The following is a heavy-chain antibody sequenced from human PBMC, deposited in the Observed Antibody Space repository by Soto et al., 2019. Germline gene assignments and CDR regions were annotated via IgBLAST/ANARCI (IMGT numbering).Heavy chain of an antibody. J-gene: IGHJ6*02. CDR3: ARHDKISGVISGMDV. CDR1: GDSFTTYW. CDR2: IYPHDSET. V-gene: IGHV5-51*01. D-gene: IGHD3-3*01. Sequence: GESLKISCQGSGDSFTTYWIAWVRQMPGKGLEWMGIIYPHDSETRYSPSFQGQVTISADKSITTAYLQWRSLKASDTAIYYCARHDKISGVISGMDVWGQGTTVTVSS.